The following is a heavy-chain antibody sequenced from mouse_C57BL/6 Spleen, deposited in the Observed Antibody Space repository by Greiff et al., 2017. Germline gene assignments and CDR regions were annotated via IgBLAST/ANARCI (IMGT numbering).Heavy chain of an antibody. D-gene: IGHD1-1*01. J-gene: IGHJ1*03. CDR1: EYEFPSHD. V-gene: IGHV5-2*03. CDR2: INSDGGST. Sequence: EVKLMESGGGLVQPGESLKLSCESNEYEFPSHDMSWVRKTPEKRLELVAAINSDGGSTYYPDNMERRFIISRDNTKKTLYLQMSILRSEDTAVYYCARRGSSYWYFDVWGTGTTVTVSS. CDR3: ARRGSSYWYFDV.